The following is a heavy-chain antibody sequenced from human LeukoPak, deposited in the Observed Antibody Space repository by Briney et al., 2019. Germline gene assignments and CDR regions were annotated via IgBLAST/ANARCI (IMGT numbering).Heavy chain of an antibody. Sequence: SETLSLTCPFSGGSLSSIAYYWGCIRQSPGEGLEWIGNIYYSGITYYSPSLKSRVTISGDTYKNQFSLELRSGTAADTAVDYCARLRYYGSGSYPMTGNWFDPWVQESLVTVSS. CDR2: IYYSGIT. J-gene: IGHJ5*02. D-gene: IGHD3-10*01. V-gene: IGHV4-39*01. CDR3: ARLRYYGSGSYPMTGNWFDP. CDR1: GGSLSSIAYY.